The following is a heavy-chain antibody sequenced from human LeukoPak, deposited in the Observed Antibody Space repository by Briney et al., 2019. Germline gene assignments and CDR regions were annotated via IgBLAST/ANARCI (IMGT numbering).Heavy chain of an antibody. CDR1: GFTVDSYY. D-gene: IGHD1-26*01. CDR3: ARQYSGSYIDY. Sequence: GGSLRLSCAASGFTVDSYYMNWVRQAPGKGLEWVTVLYSGGSAHYADSVRGRFTISRHNLKNMLYLDMNNLRAEDTAIYYCARQYSGSYIDYWGQGTLVTVSS. V-gene: IGHV3-53*01. J-gene: IGHJ4*02. CDR2: LYSGGSA.